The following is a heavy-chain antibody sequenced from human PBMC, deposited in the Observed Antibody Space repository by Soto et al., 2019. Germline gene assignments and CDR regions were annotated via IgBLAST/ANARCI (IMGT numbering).Heavy chain of an antibody. CDR2: IKSKTDGGTT. Sequence: GGSLRLSCAASGFTFSNAWMNWVRQAPGKGLEWVGRIKSKTDGGTTDYAAPVKGRFTISRDDSKNTLYLQMNSLKTEDTAVYYCTTDRDCSSTSCYNYYGMDVWGQGTTVTVSS. CDR1: GFTFSNAW. V-gene: IGHV3-15*07. CDR3: TTDRDCSSTSCYNYYGMDV. D-gene: IGHD2-2*01. J-gene: IGHJ6*02.